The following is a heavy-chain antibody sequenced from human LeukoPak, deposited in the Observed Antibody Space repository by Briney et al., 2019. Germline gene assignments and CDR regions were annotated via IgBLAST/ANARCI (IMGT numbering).Heavy chain of an antibody. D-gene: IGHD4-17*01. Sequence: ASVKVSCKASGYTFPSYRISWVRQAPGQGLEWMGWINPNSGGANYAQKFQGRVTMTRDTSTSTVYMELSSLRSEDTAVYYCARGIHDYGDYGPRQYWGQGTLVTVSS. J-gene: IGHJ4*02. V-gene: IGHV1-18*01. CDR2: INPNSGGA. CDR3: ARGIHDYGDYGPRQY. CDR1: GYTFPSYR.